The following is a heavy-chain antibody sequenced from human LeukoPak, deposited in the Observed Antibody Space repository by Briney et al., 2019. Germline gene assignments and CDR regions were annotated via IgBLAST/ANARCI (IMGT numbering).Heavy chain of an antibody. CDR2: IVLGSGNT. CDR3: AAPNGYCSSTSCPPYYMDV. Sequence: GASVKVSCKASGFTFTTSGVQWVRQARGQRLEWMGWIVLGSGNTNYAQKFQERVTITRDMSTSTAYMELSSLRSEDTAVYYCAAPNGYCSSTSCPPYYMDVWGKGTTVTVSS. V-gene: IGHV1-58*01. J-gene: IGHJ6*03. CDR1: GFTFTTSG. D-gene: IGHD2-2*01.